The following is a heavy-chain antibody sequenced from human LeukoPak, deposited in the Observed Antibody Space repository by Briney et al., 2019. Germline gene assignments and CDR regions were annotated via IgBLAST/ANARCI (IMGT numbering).Heavy chain of an antibody. CDR1: GGSISSSSYY. Sequence: SETLSLTCTVSGGSISSSSYYWSWIRQPPGKGLEWIGEVNHSGSTNYNPSPKSRVTISVDTSKNQFSLKLSSVTAADTAVYYCARRREYYFDYWGQGTLVTVSS. J-gene: IGHJ4*02. V-gene: IGHV4-39*07. CDR3: ARRREYYFDY. CDR2: VNHSGST.